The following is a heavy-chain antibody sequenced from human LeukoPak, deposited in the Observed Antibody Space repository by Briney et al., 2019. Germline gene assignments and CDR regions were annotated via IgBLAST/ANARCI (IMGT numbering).Heavy chain of an antibody. Sequence: PGGSLRLSCAASGFTFSDYYMSWIRQAPGKGLEWVTYISGSSSYTNYADSVKGRSTISRDNAKNSLYLQMNSLRAEDTAVYYCARHGLYDSSDYWTFQHWGQGTLVTVSS. J-gene: IGHJ1*01. V-gene: IGHV3-11*06. CDR3: ARHGLYDSSDYWTFQH. CDR2: ISGSSSYT. CDR1: GFTFSDYY. D-gene: IGHD3-22*01.